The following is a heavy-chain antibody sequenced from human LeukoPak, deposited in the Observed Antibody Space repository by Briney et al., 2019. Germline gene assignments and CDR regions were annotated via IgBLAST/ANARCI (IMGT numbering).Heavy chain of an antibody. V-gene: IGHV4-30-4*01. CDR3: AREPYYYYAMDV. CDR2: IYYSGST. J-gene: IGHJ6*02. Sequence: SQTLSLTCTVSGGSISSDDYYWSWIRQPPGKGLEWIGYIYYSGSTYYNPSLKSRVTISVDTSKNQFSLKLSSVTAADTAVYYCAREPYYYYAMDVWGQGTTVTVSS. CDR1: GGSISSDDYY.